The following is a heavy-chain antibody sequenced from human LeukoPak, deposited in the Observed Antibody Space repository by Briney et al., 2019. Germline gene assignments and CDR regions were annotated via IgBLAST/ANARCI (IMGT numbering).Heavy chain of an antibody. D-gene: IGHD6-13*01. CDR3: ATIGIAAAGTLFDY. CDR2: ISAYNGNT. Sequence: EASVKVSCKASGYTFTSYGISWVRQAPGQGLEWMGWISAYNGNTNYAQKLQGRVTMTTDISTSTAYMELRSLRSDDTAVYYCATIGIAAAGTLFDYWGQGPLVTVPS. V-gene: IGHV1-18*01. CDR1: GYTFTSYG. J-gene: IGHJ4*02.